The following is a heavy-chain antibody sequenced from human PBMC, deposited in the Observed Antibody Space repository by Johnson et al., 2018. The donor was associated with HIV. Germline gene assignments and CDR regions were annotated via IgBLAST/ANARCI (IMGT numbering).Heavy chain of an antibody. CDR2: IRYDGSNK. D-gene: IGHD1-1*01. Sequence: QVQVVESGGGLVKPGGSLRLSCATSGFTFSDYYMTWIRQAPGKGLEWVAFIRYDGSNKYYADSVKGRFTISRDNSKNTLYLQMNSLRAEDTAVYYCARGFLTGTPSDAFDIWGQGTMVTVSS. V-gene: IGHV3-30*02. J-gene: IGHJ3*02. CDR3: ARGFLTGTPSDAFDI. CDR1: GFTFSDYY.